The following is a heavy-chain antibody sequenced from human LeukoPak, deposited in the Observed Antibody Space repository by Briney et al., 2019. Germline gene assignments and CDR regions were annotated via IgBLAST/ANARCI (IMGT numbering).Heavy chain of an antibody. CDR3: ARARSRYCSGGSCSEPDAFDI. CDR2: ISSRGSTI. Sequence: PGGSLRLSCAASGFTFSDYYMSWIRQAPGKGLQWLSYISSRGSTIYYADSVKGRFTISRDNAKNSLYLQMNSLRAGDTAVYYCARARSRYCSGGSCSEPDAFDIWGQGTMVTVSS. V-gene: IGHV3-11*04. J-gene: IGHJ3*02. D-gene: IGHD2-15*01. CDR1: GFTFSDYY.